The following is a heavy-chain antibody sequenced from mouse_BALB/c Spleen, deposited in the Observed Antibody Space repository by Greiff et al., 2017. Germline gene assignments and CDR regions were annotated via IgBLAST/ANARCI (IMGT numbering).Heavy chain of an antibody. D-gene: IGHD4-1*01. Sequence: QVQLQQPGAELVKPGAPVKLSCKASGYTFTSYWMNWVKQRPGRGLEWIGRIDPSDSETHYNQKFKDKATLTVDKSSSTAYIQLSSLTSEDSAVYYCARQGANWEYFDYWGQGTTLTVSS. J-gene: IGHJ2*01. CDR1: GYTFTSYW. V-gene: IGHV1-69*02. CDR3: ARQGANWEYFDY. CDR2: IDPSDSET.